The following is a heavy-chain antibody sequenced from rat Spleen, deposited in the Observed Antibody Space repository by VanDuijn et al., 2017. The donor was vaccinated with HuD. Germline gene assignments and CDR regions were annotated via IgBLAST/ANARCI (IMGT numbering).Heavy chain of an antibody. CDR2: ISTGGGNT. CDR1: GFTFSDSN. V-gene: IGHV5-25*01. D-gene: IGHD2-5*01. Sequence: EVQLVESGGGSVQPGRSLKLSCAASGFTFSDSNMAWVRQAPTKGLEWVASISTGGGNTYYRDSVKGRFTISSDTVQNILYLQMNSPRSEDTAAYYCTRGGYFRYWGQGVMVTVSS. CDR3: TRGGYFRY. J-gene: IGHJ2*01.